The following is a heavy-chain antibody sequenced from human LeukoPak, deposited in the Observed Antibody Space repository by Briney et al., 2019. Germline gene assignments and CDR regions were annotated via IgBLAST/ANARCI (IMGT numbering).Heavy chain of an antibody. CDR3: ARGDYDLIDY. CDR2: IYYSGST. J-gene: IGHJ4*02. CDR1: GGSISSYY. Sequence: SETLSLTCTVSGGSISSYYWSWIRHPPGKGLEWIGYIYYSGSTNYNPSLKSRVTISVDTSKNQFSLKLSSVTAADTAVYYCARGDYDLIDYWGQGTLVTVSS. D-gene: IGHD3-22*01. V-gene: IGHV4-59*01.